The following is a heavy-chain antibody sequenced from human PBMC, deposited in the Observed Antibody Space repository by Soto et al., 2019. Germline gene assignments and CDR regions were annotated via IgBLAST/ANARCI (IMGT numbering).Heavy chain of an antibody. D-gene: IGHD3-22*01. Sequence: VQLVESGGGEVQPGRSLRLSCAASGFTYTDFALHWVRQAPGKGLEWVAIISYDGSDKYYADSVKGRFAISRDNPKNTLYLERNSLRPEDTAVYFCARRAWDSYYAIDGWGQGTTVTVFS. V-gene: IGHV3-30*09. CDR3: ARRAWDSYYAIDG. CDR1: GFTYTDFA. CDR2: ISYDGSDK. J-gene: IGHJ6*02.